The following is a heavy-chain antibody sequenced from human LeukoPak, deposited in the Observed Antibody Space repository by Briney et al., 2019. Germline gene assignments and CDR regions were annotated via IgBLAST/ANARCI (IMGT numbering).Heavy chain of an antibody. CDR3: AKDLPAAYFDY. J-gene: IGHJ4*02. V-gene: IGHV3-30*02. CDR2: VRSDGGIK. D-gene: IGHD2-2*01. CDR1: GFTFSSYG. Sequence: GGSLRLSCAASGFTFSSYGMHWVRQAPGKGLEWVAFVRSDGGIKYYADSVKGRFTISRDNSRTTVYPQMDSLRAEDTAVYHCAKDLPAAYFDYWGQGTLVTVSS.